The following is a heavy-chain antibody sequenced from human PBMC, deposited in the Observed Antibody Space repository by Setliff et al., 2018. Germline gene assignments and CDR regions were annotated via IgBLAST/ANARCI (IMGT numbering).Heavy chain of an antibody. CDR2: ISAYNGNT. Sequence: ASVKVSCKASGYTFTSYGISWARQAPGPGLEWMGWISAYNGNTNYAQKLQGRVTMTTDTSTSTAYMELRSLRSDDTAVYYCARDRWAVAGTGKFDYLGQGTLVTVSS. D-gene: IGHD6-19*01. V-gene: IGHV1-18*01. CDR1: GYTFTSYG. J-gene: IGHJ4*02. CDR3: ARDRWAVAGTGKFDY.